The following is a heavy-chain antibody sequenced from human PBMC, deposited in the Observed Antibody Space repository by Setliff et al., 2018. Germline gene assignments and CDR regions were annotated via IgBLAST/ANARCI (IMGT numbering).Heavy chain of an antibody. J-gene: IGHJ4*02. CDR2: IRYDGSDK. V-gene: IGHV3-30*02. CDR3: AKVAVYSGYDGGYFDY. Sequence: GGSLRLSCETSGFTFSNYGMHWVRQAPGKGLEWVAFIRYDGSDKYYGDSVKGRFTISRDNSKNTLYLQMNGLRPEDAAVYYCAKVAVYSGYDGGYFDYWGQGTLVTVSS. D-gene: IGHD5-12*01. CDR1: GFTFSNYG.